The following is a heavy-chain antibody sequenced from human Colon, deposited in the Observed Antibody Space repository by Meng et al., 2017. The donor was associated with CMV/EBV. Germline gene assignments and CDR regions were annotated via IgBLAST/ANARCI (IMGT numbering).Heavy chain of an antibody. CDR3: APDGGLRVANYFEH. CDR1: GFTFSNYA. CDR2: ISFDGSHA. V-gene: IGHV3-30*04. D-gene: IGHD5-12*01. Sequence: VSGFTFSNYAMHWVRQAPGKGLEWVAFISFDGSHAKFADSVKGRFTISRDNSKNRLYLQMSSLRREDTAVYYCAPDGGLRVANYFEHWGQGTLVTVSS. J-gene: IGHJ4*02.